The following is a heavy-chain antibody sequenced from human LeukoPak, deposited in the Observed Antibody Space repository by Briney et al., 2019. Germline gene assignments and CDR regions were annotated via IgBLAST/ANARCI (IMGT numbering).Heavy chain of an antibody. D-gene: IGHD3-16*01. V-gene: IGHV4-4*07. CDR2: IYTTGKT. Sequence: SETLSLTCTVSSGSINSYHWGWVRQPAGRGLEWTGRIYTTGKTDYNPSLKSRLTMSVDTSKRQFSLNLRSVTAADTAIYYCARHGYTASHYFLDFWSQGTLVTVSS. CDR3: ARHGYTASHYFLDF. CDR1: SGSINSYH. J-gene: IGHJ4*02.